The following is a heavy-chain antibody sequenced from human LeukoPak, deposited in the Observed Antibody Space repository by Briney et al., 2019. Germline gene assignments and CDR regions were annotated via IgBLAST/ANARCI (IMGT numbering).Heavy chain of an antibody. J-gene: IGHJ3*02. CDR3: ATLWVGPVGGDAFDI. V-gene: IGHV3-23*01. Sequence: GGSLRLSCAASGLTFSNYAMSWVRQAPGKGLEWVSAISGSGGSTYYADSVKGRFTISRDNSKNTLYLQMNSLRAEDTAVYCCATLWVGPVGGDAFDIWGQGTMVTVSS. D-gene: IGHD2-2*01. CDR2: ISGSGGST. CDR1: GLTFSNYA.